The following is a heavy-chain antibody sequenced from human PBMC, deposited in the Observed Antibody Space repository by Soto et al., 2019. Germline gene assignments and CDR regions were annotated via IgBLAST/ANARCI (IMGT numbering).Heavy chain of an antibody. CDR2: IYYSGST. D-gene: IGHD2-8*01. CDR3: ARVLEMARGYYYMDV. CDR1: GGSISSYY. V-gene: IGHV4-59*01. Sequence: SETLSLTCTVSGGSISSYYWSWIRQPPGKGLEWIGYIYYSGSTNYNPSLKSRVTISVDTSKNQFSLKLRSVTAADTAVYYCARVLEMARGYYYMDVWGKGTTVTAP. J-gene: IGHJ6*03.